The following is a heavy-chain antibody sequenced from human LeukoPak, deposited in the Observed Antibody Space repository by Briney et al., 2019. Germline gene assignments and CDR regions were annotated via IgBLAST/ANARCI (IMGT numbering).Heavy chain of an antibody. J-gene: IGHJ4*02. CDR1: GFTFSSYA. V-gene: IGHV3-23*01. CDR3: AKAPRYYDTSGYYAY. CDR2: ISGSGAST. Sequence: GGSLRLSCAASGFTFSSYAMTWVRQAPGKGLEWVSGISGSGASTYYADSVKGRFTISRDNSKNTLYLQMNSLRDADTAVYYCAKAPRYYDTSGYYAYWGQGTLVTVSS. D-gene: IGHD3-22*01.